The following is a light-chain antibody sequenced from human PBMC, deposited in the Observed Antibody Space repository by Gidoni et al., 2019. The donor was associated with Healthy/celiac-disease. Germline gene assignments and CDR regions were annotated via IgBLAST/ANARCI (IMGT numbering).Light chain of an antibody. CDR1: QSVLYSSNNKNY. CDR2: WAS. CDR3: QQYYSTLT. V-gene: IGKV4-1*01. J-gene: IGKJ4*01. Sequence: DIVIPPPPDSLAVSLGERATINCKSSQSVLYSSNNKNYLAWYQQKPGQPPKLLIYWASTRESGVPDRFSGSGSGTDFTLTISSLQAEDVAVYYCQQYYSTLTFGGGTKVEIK.